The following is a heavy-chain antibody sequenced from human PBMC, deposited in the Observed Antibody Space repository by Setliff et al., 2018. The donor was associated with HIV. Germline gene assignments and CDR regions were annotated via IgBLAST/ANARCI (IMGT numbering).Heavy chain of an antibody. D-gene: IGHD1-26*01. J-gene: IGHJ3*01. CDR3: ARDHELGAFDL. CDR1: GMSVCGYY. CDR2: IYHTGTT. V-gene: IGHV4-59*02. Sequence: SETLSLTCRVSGMSVCGYYWSWIRQSPGKGLEWIGYIYHTGTTSYNPSLKSRVTIQIDRSNNHFSLNLRSATTADTAVYFCARDHELGAFDLWGQGTMVTVSS.